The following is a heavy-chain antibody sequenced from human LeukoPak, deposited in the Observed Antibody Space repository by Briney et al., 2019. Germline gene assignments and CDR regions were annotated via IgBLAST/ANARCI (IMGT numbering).Heavy chain of an antibody. Sequence: GGSLRLSCAASGFTFDDYTMHWVRQAPGKGLDWVSLICLYGGSTYYADSVKGRFTISRDNSKNSLYLQMNSLRTEDTALYYCAKDITPSSKSGYFDYWGQGTPVTVSS. D-gene: IGHD4-11*01. CDR1: GFTFDDYT. J-gene: IGHJ4*02. CDR2: ICLYGGST. CDR3: AKDITPSSKSGYFDY. V-gene: IGHV3-43*01.